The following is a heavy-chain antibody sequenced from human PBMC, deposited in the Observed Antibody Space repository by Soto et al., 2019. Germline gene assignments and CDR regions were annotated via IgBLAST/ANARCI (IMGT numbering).Heavy chain of an antibody. D-gene: IGHD3-3*01. J-gene: IGHJ5*02. CDR2: ISGSGGST. CDR1: GFTFSSYA. Sequence: GGSLRLSCAASGFTFSSYAMSWVRQAPGKGLEWVSAISGSGGSTYYADSVKGRFTISRDNSKNTLYLQMNSLRAEDTAVYYCAEAVFGVVILDRFDPWGQGTLVTVSS. CDR3: AEAVFGVVILDRFDP. V-gene: IGHV3-23*01.